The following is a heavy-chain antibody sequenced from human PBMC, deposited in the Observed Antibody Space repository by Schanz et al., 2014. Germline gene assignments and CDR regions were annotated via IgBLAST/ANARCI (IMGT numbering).Heavy chain of an antibody. D-gene: IGHD3-9*01. CDR1: GYTFTSYG. CDR2: ISAYNGNT. J-gene: IGHJ4*02. V-gene: IGHV1-18*01. Sequence: QVQLVQSGAEVKKPGASVKVSCKASGYTFTSYGISWVRQAPGQGLEWMGWISAYNGNTKYPQKLQGSVTMTTDTSTSTAYMELRSLRSDDTAVYYCARDAADFYDILTEEDYWGQGTLVTVSS. CDR3: ARDAADFYDILTEEDY.